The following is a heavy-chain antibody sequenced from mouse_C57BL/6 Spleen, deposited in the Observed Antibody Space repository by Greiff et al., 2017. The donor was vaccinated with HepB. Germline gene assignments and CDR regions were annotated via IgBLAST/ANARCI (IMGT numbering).Heavy chain of an antibody. V-gene: IGHV1-61*01. J-gene: IGHJ1*03. Sequence: QVQLQQPGAELVRPGSSVKLSCKASGYTFTSYWMDWVKQRPGQGLEWIGNIYPSDSETHYNQKFKDKATLTVDKSSSTAYMQLSSLTSEDSAVYYCARWITRRWYFDVWGTGTTVTVSS. CDR1: GYTFTSYW. D-gene: IGHD2-4*01. CDR3: ARWITRRWYFDV. CDR2: IYPSDSET.